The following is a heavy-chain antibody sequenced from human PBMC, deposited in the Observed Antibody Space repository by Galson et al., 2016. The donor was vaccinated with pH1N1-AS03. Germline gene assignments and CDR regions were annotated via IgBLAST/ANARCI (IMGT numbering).Heavy chain of an antibody. CDR2: RSTDGRNV. CDR1: GFTFSMSY. Sequence: SLRLSCAASGFTFSMSYIHWVRQAPGKGLEWVSRRSTDGRNVRYADFVKGRFAVSRDNAKNTVFLQMNSLRADDTAVYFCSRRNPNPNFANWYQHDYGMDVWCQGTTVTVSS. D-gene: IGHD2-2*01. V-gene: IGHV3-74*01. J-gene: IGHJ6*02. CDR3: SRRNPNPNFANWYQHDYGMDV.